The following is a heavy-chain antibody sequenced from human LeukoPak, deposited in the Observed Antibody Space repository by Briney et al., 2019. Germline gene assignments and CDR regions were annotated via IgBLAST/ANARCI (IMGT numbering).Heavy chain of an antibody. D-gene: IGHD3-16*02. CDR1: GFXFTNYG. CDR2: ISYDGSNK. Sequence: GGSLRLSCAASGFXFTNYGIHWVRQAPGKGLEWVAVISYDGSNKYYVDSVKGRFTTSRDNSKNTLSLQMNSLRAEDTAVYYCTKASIYVYYGMDVWGQGTTVIVSS. CDR3: TKASIYVYYGMDV. V-gene: IGHV3-30*18. J-gene: IGHJ6*02.